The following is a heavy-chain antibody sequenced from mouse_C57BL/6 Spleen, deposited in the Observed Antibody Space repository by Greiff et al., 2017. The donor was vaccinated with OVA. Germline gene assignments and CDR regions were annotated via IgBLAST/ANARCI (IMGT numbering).Heavy chain of an antibody. V-gene: IGHV1-7*01. CDR2: INPSSGYT. D-gene: IGHD2-4*01. CDR3: ATDDYSSYWYFDV. CDR1: GYTFTSYW. J-gene: IGHJ1*03. Sequence: VQLQQSGAELAKPGASVKLSCKASGYTFTSYWMHWVKQRPGQGLEWIGNINPSSGYTKYNQKFKDKATLTADKSSSTAYMQLSSLTYEDSAAYYCATDDYSSYWYFDVWGTGTTLTVSS.